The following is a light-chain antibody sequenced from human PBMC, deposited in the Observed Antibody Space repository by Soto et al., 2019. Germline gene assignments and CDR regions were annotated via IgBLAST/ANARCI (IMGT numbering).Light chain of an antibody. J-gene: IGLJ2*01. CDR2: DVS. V-gene: IGLV2-14*03. CDR1: SSDVGGYNY. Sequence: QSALTQPASVSGSPGQSITISCTGTSSDVGGYNYVSWYQQHPGKAPQLMIYDVSNRPSGVSDRFSGSKSGNTASLTISGVQAEDEADYYCSSYTSTSTLVFGGGTQLTVL. CDR3: SSYTSTSTLV.